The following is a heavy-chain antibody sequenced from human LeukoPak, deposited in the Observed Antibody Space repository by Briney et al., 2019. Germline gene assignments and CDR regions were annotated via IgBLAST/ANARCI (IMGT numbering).Heavy chain of an antibody. CDR3: ARECSGGSCYTAFAY. V-gene: IGHV4-39*02. CDR2: LYYSGTT. D-gene: IGHD2-15*01. CDR1: GDSFSNYY. Sequence: SETLSLTCTVSGDSFSNYYWAWIRQPPRKGLEWIGSLYYSGTTYYNPSLKSRVTISVDTSKNQFSLRLSSVTAADTAVYYCARECSGGSCYTAFAYWGQGTLVTVSS. J-gene: IGHJ4*02.